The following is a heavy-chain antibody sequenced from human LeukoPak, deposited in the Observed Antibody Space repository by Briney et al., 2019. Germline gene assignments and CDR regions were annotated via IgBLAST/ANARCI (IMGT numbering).Heavy chain of an antibody. CDR3: AKATFSIAARPDSSFQH. Sequence: PGGSLRLSCAASGFTFSSYAMSWVRQAPEKGLEWVSAISGSGGSTYYADSVKGRFTISRDNSKNTLYLQMNSLRAEDTAVYYCAKATFSIAARPDSSFQHWGQGTLVTVSS. D-gene: IGHD6-6*01. CDR2: ISGSGGST. V-gene: IGHV3-23*01. J-gene: IGHJ1*01. CDR1: GFTFSSYA.